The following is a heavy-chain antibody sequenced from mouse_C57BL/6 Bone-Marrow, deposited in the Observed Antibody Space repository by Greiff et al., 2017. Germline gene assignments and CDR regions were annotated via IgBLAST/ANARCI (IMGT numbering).Heavy chain of an antibody. CDR1: GFTFSSYA. CDR3: ARYGSSSFAY. J-gene: IGHJ3*01. D-gene: IGHD1-1*01. V-gene: IGHV5-4*01. Sequence: EVQRVESGGGLVKPGGSLKLSCAASGFTFSSYAMSWVRQTPEKRLEWVATISDGGSYTYYPDNVKGRFTISRDNAKNNLYLQMSHLKSEDTAMYYCARYGSSSFAYWGQGTLVTVSA. CDR2: ISDGGSYT.